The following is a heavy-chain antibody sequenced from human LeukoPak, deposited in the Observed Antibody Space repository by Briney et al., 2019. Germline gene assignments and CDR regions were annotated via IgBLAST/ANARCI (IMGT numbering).Heavy chain of an antibody. CDR2: IYYSGCT. V-gene: IGHV4-59*11. D-gene: IGHD3-3*01. J-gene: IGHJ3*02. CDR1: GVSISSHS. Sequence: SETLSLTCSVSGVSISSHSWSWVRQPPGKGLEWIGYIYYSGCTNYNPSLKSRVTISVDTSKNQFSLKLSSVTAADTAVYYCARHKYYDFWSGCYADAFDIWGQGTMVTVSS. CDR3: ARHKYYDFWSGCYADAFDI.